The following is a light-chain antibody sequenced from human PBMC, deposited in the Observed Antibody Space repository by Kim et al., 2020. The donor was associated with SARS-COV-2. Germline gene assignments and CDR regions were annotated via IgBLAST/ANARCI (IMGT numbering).Light chain of an antibody. J-gene: IGKJ4*01. Sequence: SPGERATLSCRASQSVSSSYVAWYQQKPGQAPRLLIYGASSRATGIPDRFSGSGSGTDFTLTISRLEPEDFAVYSCQQYGSSPLTFGGGTKVDIK. CDR2: GAS. V-gene: IGKV3-20*01. CDR3: QQYGSSPLT. CDR1: QSVSSSY.